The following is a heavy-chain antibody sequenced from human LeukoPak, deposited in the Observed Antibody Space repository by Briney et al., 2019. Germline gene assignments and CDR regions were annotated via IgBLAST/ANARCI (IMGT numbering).Heavy chain of an antibody. CDR1: GGSFSGYY. V-gene: IGHV4-34*01. J-gene: IGHJ3*02. CDR2: INHSGST. D-gene: IGHD3-22*01. Sequence: SETLSLTCAVYGGSFSGYYWSWIRQPPGKGLEWIGEINHSGSTNYNPSLKSRVTISVDTSKNQFSLKLSSVTAADTAVYYCARDSSGYYSGAFDIWGQGTMVTVSS. CDR3: ARDSSGYYSGAFDI.